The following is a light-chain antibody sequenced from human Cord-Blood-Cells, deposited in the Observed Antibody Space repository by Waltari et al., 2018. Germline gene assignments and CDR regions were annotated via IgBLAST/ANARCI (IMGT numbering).Light chain of an antibody. V-gene: IGLV2-23*02. CDR3: CSYAGSSTFV. CDR1: SSDVGSYNL. CDR2: EVS. Sequence: QSALTQPASVSGSPGQSITISCTGTSSDVGSYNLFPWYQQHPGKAPNLMIYEVSKRPSGVSNRFSGSKSGNTASLTISGLQAEDEADYYCCSYAGSSTFVFGTGTKVTVL. J-gene: IGLJ1*01.